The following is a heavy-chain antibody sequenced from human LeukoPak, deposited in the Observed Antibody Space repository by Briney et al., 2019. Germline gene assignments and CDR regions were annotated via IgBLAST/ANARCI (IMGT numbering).Heavy chain of an antibody. J-gene: IGHJ4*02. V-gene: IGHV4-31*03. CDR2: ISYSGST. CDR3: ARDKGWGSGLDY. Sequence: SQTLSLTCTVSGVSISSGAYYWTWVRQHPGKGLERIGYISYSGSTYYNPSLKSRVTMSLDTSKNQFSLKLSSVTAADTAVYYCARDKGWGSGLDYWGQGTLVTIPS. CDR1: GVSISSGAYY. D-gene: IGHD3-10*01.